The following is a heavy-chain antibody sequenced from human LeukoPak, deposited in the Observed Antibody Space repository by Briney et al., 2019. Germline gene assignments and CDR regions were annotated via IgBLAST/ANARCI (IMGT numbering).Heavy chain of an antibody. CDR3: ARARRPYYDILTGFDP. D-gene: IGHD3-9*01. Sequence: PGGSLRLSCAASGLTVRIYWMSVVPEAPEKGVECGSSISISMSYLYSADSVKGRFTISRDNAKTSLYLKMHSLRAEDTPVYHCARARRPYYDILTGFDPWGQGPLVPVS. J-gene: IGHJ5*02. CDR1: GLTVRIYW. V-gene: IGHV3-21*01. CDR2: ISISMSYL.